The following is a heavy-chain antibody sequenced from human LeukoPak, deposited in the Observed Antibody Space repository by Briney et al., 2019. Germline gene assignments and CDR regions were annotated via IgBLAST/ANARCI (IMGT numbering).Heavy chain of an antibody. CDR1: GFTFSSYW. J-gene: IGHJ4*02. V-gene: IGHV3-7*01. D-gene: IGHD6-13*01. CDR2: MKYDGSEN. Sequence: GXXXRLSCAASGFTFSSYWMSWVRQAPGKGLEWVANMKYDGSENYYVDSVKGRFTISRDNAKNSLYLQMNSLRAEDTAVYYCARDIEAAGLFLDYWGQGTLVTVSS. CDR3: ARDIEAAGLFLDY.